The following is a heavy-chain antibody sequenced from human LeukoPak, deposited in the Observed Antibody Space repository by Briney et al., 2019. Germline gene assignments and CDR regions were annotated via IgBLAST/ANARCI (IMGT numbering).Heavy chain of an antibody. Sequence: GRSLRLSCAASGITFRSYSMHWVRQAPGKGLEWVAFIWYDGSNKYYADSVKGRFTISRDNSRNTLFLQMNSLRAEDTAVYYCATDRATQYFDYWGQGTLVSVSS. CDR3: ATDRATQYFDY. CDR2: IWYDGSNK. J-gene: IGHJ4*02. CDR1: GITFRSYS. V-gene: IGHV3-33*01. D-gene: IGHD2-15*01.